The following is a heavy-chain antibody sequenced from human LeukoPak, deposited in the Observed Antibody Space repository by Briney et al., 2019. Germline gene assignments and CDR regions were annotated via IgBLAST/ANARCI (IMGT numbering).Heavy chain of an antibody. J-gene: IGHJ6*03. CDR1: GFSFISFS. CDR2: ISSSSSYI. CDR3: ARVLSNYYYMDV. D-gene: IGHD6-13*01. Sequence: PGGSLRLSCAASGFSFISFSMNWVRQAPGKGLEWVSSISSSSSYIYYADSVKGRFTISRDNAKNSLYLQMNSLRAEDTAVYYCARVLSNYYYMDVWGKGTTVTVSS. V-gene: IGHV3-21*01.